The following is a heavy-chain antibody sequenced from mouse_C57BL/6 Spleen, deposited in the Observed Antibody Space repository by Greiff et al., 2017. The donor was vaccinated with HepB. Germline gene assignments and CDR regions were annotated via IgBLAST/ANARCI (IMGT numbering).Heavy chain of an antibody. Sequence: VQLQQSGAELVKPGASVKMSCKASGYTFTPYPIEWMKQNHGKSLEWIGNFHPYNDDTKYNEKFKGKATLTVEKSSSTVYLELSRLTSDESAVYYCAMCDGYSTDAMDYWGQGTSVTVSS. J-gene: IGHJ4*01. CDR3: AMCDGYSTDAMDY. V-gene: IGHV1-47*01. D-gene: IGHD2-3*01. CDR1: GYTFTPYP. CDR2: FHPYNDDT.